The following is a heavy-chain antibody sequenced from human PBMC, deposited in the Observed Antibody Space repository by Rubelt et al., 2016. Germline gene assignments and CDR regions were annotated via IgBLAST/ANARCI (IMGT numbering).Heavy chain of an antibody. Sequence: LQLQESGSGLVKPSETLSLTCTVSGGSISSSSYYWGWIRQPPGKGLVWVSRINSDGSSTSYADSVKGRFTISRDNAKNTLYLQMNSLRAEDTAVYYCARDLVWGQGTLVTVSS. CDR1: GGSISSSSYY. V-gene: IGHV3-74*01. D-gene: IGHD2-2*01. J-gene: IGHJ4*02. CDR3: ARDLV. CDR2: INSDGSST.